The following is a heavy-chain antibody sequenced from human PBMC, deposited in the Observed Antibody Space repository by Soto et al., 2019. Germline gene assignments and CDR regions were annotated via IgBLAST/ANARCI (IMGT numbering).Heavy chain of an antibody. CDR2: VSAYNGNT. Sequence: QVQLVQSGAEVKKPGASVKVSCMASGYTFTRYYINWVRQAPGQGLEWMGWVSAYNGNTNDEQKLQGRVTLPTGTSTSTAYLELRSLRSDDTAVYFCARGGQWDFLSDYWGQGTLGTVSS. CDR1: GYTFTRYY. D-gene: IGHD1-26*01. V-gene: IGHV1-18*01. J-gene: IGHJ4*02. CDR3: ARGGQWDFLSDY.